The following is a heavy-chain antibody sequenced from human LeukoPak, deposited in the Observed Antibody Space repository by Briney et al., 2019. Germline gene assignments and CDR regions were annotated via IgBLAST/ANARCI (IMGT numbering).Heavy chain of an antibody. CDR1: GFTLSSYW. V-gene: IGHV3-74*01. CDR3: ARGYTSSYNWFDP. CDR2: INSGGSVI. J-gene: IGHJ5*02. Sequence: PGGSLRLSCAASGFTLSSYWLHWVRQAPGKGLAWVSRINSGGSVINYVDSVKGRFTVSGNNANKTEELQMNSLRAEDTAVYYCARGYTSSYNWFDPWGQGTLVTVSS. D-gene: IGHD6-13*01.